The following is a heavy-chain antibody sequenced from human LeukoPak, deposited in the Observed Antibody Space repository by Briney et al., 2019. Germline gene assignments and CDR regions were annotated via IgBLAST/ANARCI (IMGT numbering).Heavy chain of an antibody. D-gene: IGHD6-19*01. V-gene: IGHV1-18*01. CDR1: GYTFTSYG. CDR3: ARDPLGGSGWPSGY. J-gene: IGHJ4*02. CDR2: ISAYNGNT. Sequence: ASVKVSCKASGYTFTSYGISWVRQAPGQGLEWMGWISAYNGNTNYAQKLQGRVTMTTDTSTSTAYTELRSLRSDDTAVYYCARDPLGGSGWPSGYWGQGTLVTVSS.